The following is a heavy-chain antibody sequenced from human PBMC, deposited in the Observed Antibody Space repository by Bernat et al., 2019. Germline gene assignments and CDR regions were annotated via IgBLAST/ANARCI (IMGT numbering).Heavy chain of an antibody. Sequence: QVQLVESGGGVVQPGRSLRLSCAASGFTFSDYAMHWVRQAPDKGLGWVAAIPYDGANKYYADSVKGRFTISRDNSKNTLYLQMYSLRAEDTAVYYCARDRRGTDSGGMDVWGQGTTVTVSS. CDR1: GFTFSDYA. V-gene: IGHV3-30-3*01. D-gene: IGHD3-16*01. CDR2: IPYDGANK. J-gene: IGHJ6*02. CDR3: ARDRRGTDSGGMDV.